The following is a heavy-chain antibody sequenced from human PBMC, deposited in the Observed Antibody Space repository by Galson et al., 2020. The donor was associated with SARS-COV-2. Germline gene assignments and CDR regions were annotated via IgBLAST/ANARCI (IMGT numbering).Heavy chain of an antibody. V-gene: IGHV4-31*03. Sequence: SETLSLPCTVSGGSISSGGYYWSWIRQHPGKGLEWIGYIYYSGSTYYNPSLKSRVTISVDTSKNQFSLKLSSVTAADTAVYYCASGPVASYYYYVDVWGKGATVTVSS. D-gene: IGHD5-12*01. CDR2: IYYSGST. CDR3: ASGPVASYYYYVDV. CDR1: GGSISSGGYY. J-gene: IGHJ6*03.